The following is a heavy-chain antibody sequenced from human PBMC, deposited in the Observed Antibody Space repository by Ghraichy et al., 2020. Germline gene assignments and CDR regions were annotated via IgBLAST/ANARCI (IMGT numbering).Heavy chain of an antibody. V-gene: IGHV3-48*02. CDR2: ISRASDAT. J-gene: IGHJ4*02. Sequence: GGSLRLSCAASGFSFGSYSMNWVRQAPGKGLEWLSYISRASDATRYADSVKGRFTISRDNAKNSLYLQMNSLREEDTAVYYCARDRTEPNFDYWGQGTLVAVSS. CDR3: ARDRTEPNFDY. CDR1: GFSFGSYS. D-gene: IGHD1-14*01.